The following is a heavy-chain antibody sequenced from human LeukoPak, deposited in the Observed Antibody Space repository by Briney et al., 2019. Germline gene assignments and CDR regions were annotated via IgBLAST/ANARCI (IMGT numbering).Heavy chain of an antibody. CDR2: ISGNGGGT. CDR3: ARRAVTIDPQHWYFDL. J-gene: IGHJ2*01. D-gene: IGHD4-11*01. CDR1: GFTFSTYA. Sequence: GGSLGLSCAASGFTFSTYAMHWVRQAPGRGLEYVSSISGNGGGTYYANSVKGRFTISRDNSKDTLYLQMGSLRTEDMAVYYCARRAVTIDPQHWYFDLWGRGTLVTVSS. V-gene: IGHV3-64*01.